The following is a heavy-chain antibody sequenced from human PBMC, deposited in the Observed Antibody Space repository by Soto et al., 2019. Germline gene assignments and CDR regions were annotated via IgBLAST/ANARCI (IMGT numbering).Heavy chain of an antibody. J-gene: IGHJ6*02. Sequence: LRLYGAASVFTFISYAMSWVRKAPGKGLEWVSAISGSGGSTYYADSVKGRFTISRDNSKNTLYLQMNSLRAEDTAVYYCAKSGALSYGMDVWAQGTTVTVYS. V-gene: IGHV3-23*01. D-gene: IGHD1-26*01. CDR1: VFTFISYA. CDR2: ISGSGGST. CDR3: AKSGALSYGMDV.